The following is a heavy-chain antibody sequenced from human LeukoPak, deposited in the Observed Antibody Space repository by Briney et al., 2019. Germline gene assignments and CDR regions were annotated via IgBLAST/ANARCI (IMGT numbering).Heavy chain of an antibody. CDR2: IIPIFGTA. V-gene: IGHV1-69*06. J-gene: IGHJ4*02. CDR1: GGTFSSYA. D-gene: IGHD6-19*01. CDR3: ARYSSGWYYFDY. Sequence: SVKVSCKASGGTFSSYAISWVRQAPGQGLEWMGGIIPIFGTANYAQKFQGRVTITADKSTSTAYMELSSLRSEDTAVYYCARYSSGWYYFDYRGQGTLVTVSS.